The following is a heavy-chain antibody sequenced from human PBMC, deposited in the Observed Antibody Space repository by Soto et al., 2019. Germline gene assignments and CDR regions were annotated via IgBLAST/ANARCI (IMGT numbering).Heavy chain of an antibody. J-gene: IGHJ4*02. CDR1: GFSLSTSGVG. Sequence: QITLKESGRTLVKPTQTLTLTCTFSGFSLSTSGVGVGWIRQPPGKALEWLALIYWDDDKRYSPSLNSRLTITEDTSQNQVVLTMTNMDTGDTATYFCAHVVSGGYNGGWHGFYYVSWGQGRQVTVSS. CDR3: AHVVSGGYNGGWHGFYYVS. CDR2: IYWDDDK. V-gene: IGHV2-5*02. D-gene: IGHD3-16*01.